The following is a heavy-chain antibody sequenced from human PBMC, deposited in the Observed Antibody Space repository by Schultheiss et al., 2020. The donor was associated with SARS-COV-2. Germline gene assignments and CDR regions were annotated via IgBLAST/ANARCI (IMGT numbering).Heavy chain of an antibody. CDR1: GGSISSGGYS. V-gene: IGHV4-30-2*01. CDR3: ARGRRITIFGVVKGKAYYFDY. Sequence: SQTLSLTCAVSGGSISSGGYSWSWIRQPPGKGLEWIGYIYHSGSTYYNPSLKSRVTISVDTSKNQFSLKLSSVTAADTAVYYCARGRRITIFGVVKGKAYYFDYWGQGTLVTVSS. J-gene: IGHJ4*02. D-gene: IGHD3-3*01. CDR2: IYHSGST.